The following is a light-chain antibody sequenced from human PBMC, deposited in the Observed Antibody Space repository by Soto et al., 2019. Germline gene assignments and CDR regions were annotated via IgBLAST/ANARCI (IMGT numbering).Light chain of an antibody. CDR3: QQYGSSPPVT. J-gene: IGKJ3*01. V-gene: IGKV3-20*01. CDR1: QSVSSSS. Sequence: EIVLTQSPGTLSLSPGERATLSCRASQSVSSSSLAWYQQKPGQAPSLLIYGASSRATGIPDRFSGSGSVTDFTLTISRLEPKDSAVYYCQQYGSSPPVTFGPGTKVDIK. CDR2: GAS.